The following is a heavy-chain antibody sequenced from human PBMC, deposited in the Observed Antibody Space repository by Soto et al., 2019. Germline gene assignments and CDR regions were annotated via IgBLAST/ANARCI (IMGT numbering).Heavy chain of an antibody. Sequence: QVQLQQWGAGLLKPSETLSLTCAVYGGSFSGYYWSWIRQPPGKGLEWIGEINHSGSTNYNPSLKRPVTISVDTSKNQFSLKLSSVTAADTAVYYCARKRWYYGSGSYQWFDPWGQGTLVTVSS. V-gene: IGHV4-34*01. CDR2: INHSGST. CDR3: ARKRWYYGSGSYQWFDP. D-gene: IGHD3-10*01. J-gene: IGHJ5*02. CDR1: GGSFSGYY.